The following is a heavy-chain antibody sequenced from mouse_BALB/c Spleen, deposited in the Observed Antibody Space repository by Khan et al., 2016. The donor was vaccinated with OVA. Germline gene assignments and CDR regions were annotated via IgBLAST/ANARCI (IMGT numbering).Heavy chain of an antibody. Sequence: EVQLQESGPGLVKPSQSLSLTCTVTGYSITSGYAWNWIRQFPGNKLEWMGYISYSGGTSYNPSLKSRISITRDTSKNQFFLQLNSVTTEDTATYSCARRNYYGYYFDYWGQGTTLTVSS. V-gene: IGHV3-2*02. CDR3: ARRNYYGYYFDY. D-gene: IGHD1-1*01. J-gene: IGHJ2*01. CDR2: ISYSGGT. CDR1: GYSITSGYA.